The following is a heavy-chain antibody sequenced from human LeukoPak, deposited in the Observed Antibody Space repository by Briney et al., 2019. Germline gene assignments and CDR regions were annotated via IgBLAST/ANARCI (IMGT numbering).Heavy chain of an antibody. D-gene: IGHD3-22*01. CDR1: GGSFSGYY. CDR2: INHSGST. CDR3: ARAILYDSSGYYYFYYYYGMDV. Sequence: PSETLSLTCAVYGGSFSGYYWSWIRQPPGKGLEWIGEINHSGSTNYNPSLKSRVTISVDTSKNQFSLKLSSVTAADTAVYYCARAILYDSSGYYYFYYYYGMDVWGQGTTVTVS. V-gene: IGHV4-34*01. J-gene: IGHJ6*02.